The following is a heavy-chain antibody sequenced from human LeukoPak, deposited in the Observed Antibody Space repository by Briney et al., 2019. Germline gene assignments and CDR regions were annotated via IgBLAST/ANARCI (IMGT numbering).Heavy chain of an antibody. CDR2: ISSSSSYI. V-gene: IGHV3-21*01. CDR1: GFTFSSYS. CDR3: ARGEYYDFWSGYSLPRDYYYGMDV. Sequence: GGSLRFSCAAAGFTFSSYSMNWVRQAPGKGLEWVSSISSSSSYIYYADSVKGRFTISRDNAKNSLYLQMSSLRAEDTAVYYCARGEYYDFWSGYSLPRDYYYGMDVWGQGTTVTVSS. D-gene: IGHD3-3*01. J-gene: IGHJ6*02.